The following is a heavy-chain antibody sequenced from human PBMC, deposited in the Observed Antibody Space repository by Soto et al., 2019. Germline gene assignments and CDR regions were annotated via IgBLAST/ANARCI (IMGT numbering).Heavy chain of an antibody. CDR3: AKRWGSGSYYSTYYFDY. CDR2: ISGSGGST. V-gene: IGHV3-23*01. J-gene: IGHJ4*02. CDR1: GFTFSSYA. D-gene: IGHD1-26*01. Sequence: GGSLRLSCAASGFTFSSYAMSWVRQAPGKGLEWVSAISGSGGSTYYADSVKGRFTISRDNSKNTLYLQMNSLRAEDTAVYYCAKRWGSGSYYSTYYFDYWGQGTLVTVSS.